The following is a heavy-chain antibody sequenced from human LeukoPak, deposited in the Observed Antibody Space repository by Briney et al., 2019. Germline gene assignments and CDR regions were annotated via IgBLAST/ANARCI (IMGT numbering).Heavy chain of an antibody. CDR1: GGSISSYY. CDR2: IYYSGST. D-gene: IGHD2-2*01. CDR3: ARGFGQLHSNWFDP. Sequence: ASETLSLTCTVSGGSISSYYWSWIRQPPGKGLERIGYIYYSGSTNYNPSLKSRVTISVDTSKNQFSLKLSSVTAADTAVYYCARGFGQLHSNWFDPWGQGTLVTVSS. V-gene: IGHV4-59*01. J-gene: IGHJ5*02.